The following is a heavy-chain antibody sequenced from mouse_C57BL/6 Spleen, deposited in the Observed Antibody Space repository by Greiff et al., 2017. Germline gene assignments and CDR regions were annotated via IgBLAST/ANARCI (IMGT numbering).Heavy chain of an antibody. CDR3: ARGGYYGSRDY. V-gene: IGHV3-6*01. CDR2: ISYDGSN. CDR1: GYSITSGYY. Sequence: EVQLQESGPGLVKPSQSLSLTCSVTGYSITSGYYWNWIRQFPGNKLEWMGYISYDGSNNYNPSLKNRISITRDTSKNQFFLKLNSVTTEDTATYYCARGGYYGSRDYWGQGTTLTVSS. D-gene: IGHD1-1*01. J-gene: IGHJ2*01.